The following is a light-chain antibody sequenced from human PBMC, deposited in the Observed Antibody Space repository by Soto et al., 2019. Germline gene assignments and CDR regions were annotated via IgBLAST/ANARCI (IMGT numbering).Light chain of an antibody. CDR2: GNS. Sequence: QSVLTQPPSVSGAPGQRVTISCTGSSSNIGTPYDVHWYQQLPGTAPKPLIYGNSNRPSGVPDRFSGSKSGTSASLAITGLQAEDEADYYCQSYDSSLSGYVIFGGGTKVTVL. CDR1: SSNIGTPYD. V-gene: IGLV1-40*01. J-gene: IGLJ2*01. CDR3: QSYDSSLSGYVI.